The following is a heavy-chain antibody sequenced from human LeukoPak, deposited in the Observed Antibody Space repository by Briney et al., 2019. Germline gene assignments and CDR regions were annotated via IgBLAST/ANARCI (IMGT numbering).Heavy chain of an antibody. J-gene: IGHJ4*02. CDR1: GFTFSGYG. Sequence: PGGSLRLSCAASGFTFSGYGMHWVRQAPGKGLEYVSAISSNGGSTYFANSVKGRFTISRDNSKNTLYLQMGSLRAEDMAVYYCARRQWLGGVDYWGQGTLVTVSS. CDR3: ARRQWLGGVDY. D-gene: IGHD6-19*01. CDR2: ISSNGGST. V-gene: IGHV3-64*01.